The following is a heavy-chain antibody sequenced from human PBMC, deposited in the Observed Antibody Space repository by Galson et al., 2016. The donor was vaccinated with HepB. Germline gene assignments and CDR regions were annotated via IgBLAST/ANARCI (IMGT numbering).Heavy chain of an antibody. V-gene: IGHV4-61*01. CDR2: IYYSGIT. J-gene: IGHJ5*02. D-gene: IGHD1-26*01. CDR1: GGSVSSGSYY. CDR3: ARAPIVGSRTRFDP. Sequence: LTCTVSGGSVSSGSYYWSWIRQPPGKGLKWIASIYYSGITYYNSSLKSRVTISVDTSKNQFSLKLSSVTAADTAVYYCARAPIVGSRTRFDPWGQGTQVIVSS.